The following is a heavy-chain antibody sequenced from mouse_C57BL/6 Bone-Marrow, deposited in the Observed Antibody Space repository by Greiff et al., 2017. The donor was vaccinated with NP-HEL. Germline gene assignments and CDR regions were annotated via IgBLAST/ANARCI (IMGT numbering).Heavy chain of an antibody. V-gene: IGHV1-82*01. D-gene: IGHD1-1*01. CDR3: ASGIITTVVPWYFDV. CDR2: IYPGDGDT. J-gene: IGHJ1*03. Sequence: VQLQQSGPELVKPGASVKISCKASGYAFSSSWMNWVKQRPGKGLEWIGRIYPGDGDTNYNGKFKGKATLTADKSSSTAYMQLSSLTSEDSAVYFCASGIITTVVPWYFDVWGTGTTVTVSS. CDR1: GYAFSSSW.